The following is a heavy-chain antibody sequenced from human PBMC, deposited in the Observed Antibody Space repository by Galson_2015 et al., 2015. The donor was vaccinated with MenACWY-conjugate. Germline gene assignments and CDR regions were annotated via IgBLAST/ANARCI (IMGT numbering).Heavy chain of an antibody. CDR1: GFTFRNYA. Sequence: SLRLSCAASGFTFRNYAMSWVRQAPGRGSEWVSTISGSGGSTYYADSVKGRFTISRDNSKNTLYLQMNSLRAEDMAIYYCAFQGAAGTGAVDYWGQGTLVIVSS. D-gene: IGHD6-13*01. V-gene: IGHV3-23*01. CDR3: AFQGAAGTGAVDY. J-gene: IGHJ4*02. CDR2: ISGSGGST.